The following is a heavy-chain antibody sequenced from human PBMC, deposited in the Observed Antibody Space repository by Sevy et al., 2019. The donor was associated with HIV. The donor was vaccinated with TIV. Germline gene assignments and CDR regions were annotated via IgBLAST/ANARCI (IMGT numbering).Heavy chain of an antibody. V-gene: IGHV4-39*01. CDR1: GGSIISSSYY. J-gene: IGHJ4*02. CDR3: ARHFTRHAYCGGDCDIDY. D-gene: IGHD2-21*02. CDR2: IYYSGST. Sequence: SETLSLTCTVSGGSIISSSYYWGWIRQPPGKGLEWIGSIYYSGSTYYNPSLKSRVTISVDTSKNQFSLKLSSVTAADTAVYYCARHFTRHAYCGGDCDIDYWGQGTLVTVSS.